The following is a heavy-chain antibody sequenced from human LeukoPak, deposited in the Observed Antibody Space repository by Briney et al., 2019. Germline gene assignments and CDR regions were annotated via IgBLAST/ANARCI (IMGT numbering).Heavy chain of an antibody. D-gene: IGHD4-11*01. CDR3: ARDQGLATVTHFDY. Sequence: GASVKVSCKASGGTFSSYAISWVRQAPGQGLEWMGGIFPIFGTANYAQKFQGRVTITADESTSTAYMELSSLRSEDTAVYYCARDQGLATVTHFDYWGQGTLVTVSS. CDR2: IFPIFGTA. CDR1: GGTFSSYA. V-gene: IGHV1-69*13. J-gene: IGHJ4*02.